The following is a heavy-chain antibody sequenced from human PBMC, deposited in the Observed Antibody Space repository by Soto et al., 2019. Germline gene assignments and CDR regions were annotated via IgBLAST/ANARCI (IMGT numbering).Heavy chain of an antibody. CDR3: ARDPPCSSSSSAWFDP. Sequence: QVQLVQSGAEVKKPGASVKVSCKASGYTFTSYGISWVRQAPGQGLEWMGWISAYNGNTNYAQKLQGRVTMTPDTSTSTAYMELRSLRSDATAVYYCARDPPCSSSSSAWFDPWGQGTLVTVSS. V-gene: IGHV1-18*01. CDR2: ISAYNGNT. CDR1: GYTFTSYG. D-gene: IGHD6-6*01. J-gene: IGHJ5*02.